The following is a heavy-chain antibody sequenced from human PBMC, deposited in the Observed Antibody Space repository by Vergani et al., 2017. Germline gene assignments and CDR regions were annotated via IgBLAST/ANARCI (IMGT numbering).Heavy chain of an antibody. V-gene: IGHV5-51*01. Sequence: EVALVQSGPEMRKPGESLKISCKGSEYSFGNYWIGWVRQMPGKGLEWMGIIYPADSDTRYSPSFQFQVTISADKSISTAFLQWDSLKASDTALYYCARHTTYTDSWGQGTLVTVSS. D-gene: IGHD1-1*01. CDR2: IYPADSDT. CDR3: ARHTTYTDS. J-gene: IGHJ4*02. CDR1: EYSFGNYW.